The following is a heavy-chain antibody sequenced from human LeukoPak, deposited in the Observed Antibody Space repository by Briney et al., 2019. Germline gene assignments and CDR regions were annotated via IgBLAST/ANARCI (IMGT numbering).Heavy chain of an antibody. V-gene: IGHV3-30*02. D-gene: IGHD3-22*01. Sequence: PGGSLRLSCAASGFTFSSYGMHWVRQAPGKGLEWVAFIRYDGSNKYYADSVKGRFTISRDNSKNTLYLQMNSLRAEDTAVYYCAKPHYDSSGYYYYFDYWGQGTLVTVSS. CDR3: AKPHYDSSGYYYYFDY. CDR2: IRYDGSNK. CDR1: GFTFSSYG. J-gene: IGHJ4*02.